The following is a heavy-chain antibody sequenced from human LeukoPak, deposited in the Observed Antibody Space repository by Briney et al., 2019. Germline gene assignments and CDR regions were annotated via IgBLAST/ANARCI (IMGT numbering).Heavy chain of an antibody. CDR1: GDSVSSNSAA. CDR2: TYYRSKWYN. J-gene: IGHJ6*02. V-gene: IGHV6-1*01. D-gene: IGHD6-6*01. CDR3: ARAIIAARPLYYYYGMDV. Sequence: SQTLSLTCAISGDSVSSNSAAWNWIRQSPSRGLEWLGRTYYRSKWYNGYAVSVKSRITINPDTSKNQFSLQLNSVTPEDTAVYYCARAIIAARPLYYYYGMDVWGQGTTVTVSS.